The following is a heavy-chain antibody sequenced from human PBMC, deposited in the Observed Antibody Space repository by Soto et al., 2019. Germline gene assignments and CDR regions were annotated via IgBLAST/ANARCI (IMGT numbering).Heavy chain of an antibody. D-gene: IGHD2-21*01. CDR1: GGSISPYY. CDR3: ATLPPRIVVTILPIPS. CDR2: IYYGGST. Sequence: SETLSLTCTVSGGSISPYYWSWIRQPPGKGLEWVGYIYYGGSTSYNPSLKSRITISLETSKSQISLRLSSVTAADTAVYYCATLPPRIVVTILPIPSWGQGTQVTVSS. V-gene: IGHV4-59*08. J-gene: IGHJ4*02.